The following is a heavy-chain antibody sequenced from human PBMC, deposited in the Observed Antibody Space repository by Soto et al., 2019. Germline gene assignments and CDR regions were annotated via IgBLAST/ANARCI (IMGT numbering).Heavy chain of an antibody. CDR3: VRGYCISTSCYAIYYYGMDV. D-gene: IGHD2-2*01. Sequence: GESLKISCKGSGYSFTSYWIGWVRQMPGKGLEWMGIIYPGDSDTRYSPSFQGQVTISADKPISTAYLQWSSLKASDTAMYYCVRGYCISTSCYAIYYYGMDVRGQGTTVTVSS. V-gene: IGHV5-51*04. CDR2: IYPGDSDT. CDR1: GYSFTSYW. J-gene: IGHJ6*02.